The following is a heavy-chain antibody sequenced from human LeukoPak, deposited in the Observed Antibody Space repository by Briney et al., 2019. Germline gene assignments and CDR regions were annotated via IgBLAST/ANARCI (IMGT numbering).Heavy chain of an antibody. Sequence: SVKVSCKASGGTFSSYAISWVRQAPGQGLKWMGRIIPIFGIANYAQKFQGRVTITADKSTSTAYMELSSLRSEDTAVYYCAREAVAGEYFQHWGQGTLVTVSS. CDR1: GGTFSSYA. D-gene: IGHD6-19*01. V-gene: IGHV1-69*04. CDR2: IIPIFGIA. CDR3: AREAVAGEYFQH. J-gene: IGHJ1*01.